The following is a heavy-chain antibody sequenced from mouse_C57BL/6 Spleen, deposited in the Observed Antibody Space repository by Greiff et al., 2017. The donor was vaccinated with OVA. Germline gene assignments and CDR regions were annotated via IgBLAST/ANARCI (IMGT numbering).Heavy chain of an antibody. CDR1: GYTFTSYW. D-gene: IGHD2-4*01. V-gene: IGHV1-52*01. CDR2: IDPSDSET. J-gene: IGHJ4*01. CDR3: ATLDYDYEGNY. Sequence: QVQLQQPGAELVRPGSSVKLSCKASGYTFTSYWMHWVKQRPIQGLECIGNIDPSDSETHYNQKFKDKATLTVDKSSSTAYMQLSSLTSEDSAVYYCATLDYDYEGNYWGQGTSVTVSS.